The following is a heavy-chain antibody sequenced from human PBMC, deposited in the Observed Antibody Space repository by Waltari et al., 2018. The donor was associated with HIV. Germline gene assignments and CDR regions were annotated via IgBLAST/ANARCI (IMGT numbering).Heavy chain of an antibody. D-gene: IGHD3-22*01. CDR2: IYSNATT. Sequence: EVQLVESGGGLIQPGGSIRLACEASGFAAINNYMSWVRQAPGKGLECVSLIYSNATTYYAYSVKGRFTISRDNSKNTLYLQMNSLRADDTAVYFCATVLVRTSWVITTAPFDYWGQGTLVTVSS. CDR3: ATVLVRTSWVITTAPFDY. CDR1: GFAAINNY. J-gene: IGHJ4*02. V-gene: IGHV3-53*01.